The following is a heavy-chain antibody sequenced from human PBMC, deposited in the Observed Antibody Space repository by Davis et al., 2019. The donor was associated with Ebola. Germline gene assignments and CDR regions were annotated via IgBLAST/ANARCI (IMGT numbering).Heavy chain of an antibody. V-gene: IGHV3-23*01. J-gene: IGHJ4*02. D-gene: IGHD7-27*01. CDR3: ARDLMGTVYLDY. CDR1: GFTFSNYG. Sequence: PGGSLRLSCAASGFTFSNYGMAWVRQAPGKGLEWVSGISGRGLTTEYADSVKGRFTISRDNSKSTVYLQMNSLRAEDTAMYYCARDLMGTVYLDYWGQGTLVTVSS. CDR2: ISGRGLTT.